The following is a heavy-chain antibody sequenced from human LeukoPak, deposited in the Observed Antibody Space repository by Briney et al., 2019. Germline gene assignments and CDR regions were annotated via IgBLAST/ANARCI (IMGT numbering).Heavy chain of an antibody. Sequence: SETLSLTCTFAGGSITIYYWSWIRQPPGKGLEWIGYIYYGGSNNYHPFLKSRVTISLKTSKTHFSLKLRSVTAADTAVYYCARRVAVGNYFDPWGQGTLVTVSA. D-gene: IGHD4-11*01. CDR3: ARRVAVGNYFDP. CDR2: IYYGGSN. V-gene: IGHV4-59*08. CDR1: GGSITIYY. J-gene: IGHJ5*02.